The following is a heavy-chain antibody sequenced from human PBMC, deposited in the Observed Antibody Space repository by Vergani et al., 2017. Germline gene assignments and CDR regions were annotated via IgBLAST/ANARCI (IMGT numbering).Heavy chain of an antibody. Sequence: QLQLQESGPGLVKPSETLSLTCTVSGGSISSSSYYWGWIRQPPGKGLEWIGSIYYSGSTYYNPSLKSRVTISVDTSKNQFSLKLNSVTAADTAMYYCARMGGYDEGDAFRIGYFDSWGPGIVVTVSS. V-gene: IGHV4-39*07. CDR1: GGSISSSSYY. J-gene: IGHJ4*02. CDR2: IYYSGST. CDR3: ARMGGYDEGDAFRIGYFDS. D-gene: IGHD3-22*01.